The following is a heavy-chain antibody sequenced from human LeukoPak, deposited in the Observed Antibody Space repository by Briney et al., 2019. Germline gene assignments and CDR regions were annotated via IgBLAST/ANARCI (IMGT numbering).Heavy chain of an antibody. D-gene: IGHD1-26*01. V-gene: IGHV4-31*03. CDR2: IYYSGST. CDR3: ARRLVGATPAFDY. CDR1: GGSISSGGYY. J-gene: IGHJ4*02. Sequence: PSQTLSLTCTVSGGSISSGGYYWSWIRQHPGKGLEWIGYIYYSGSTYYNPSLKSRVTISVDTSKNQFSLKLSSVTAADTAVYYCARRLVGATPAFDYWGQGTLVTVSS.